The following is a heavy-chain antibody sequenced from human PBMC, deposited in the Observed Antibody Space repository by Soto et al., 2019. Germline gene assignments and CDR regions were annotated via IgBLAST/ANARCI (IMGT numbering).Heavy chain of an antibody. CDR1: GGSISSYY. D-gene: IGHD3-10*01. Sequence: PSETLSLTCTVSGGSISSYYWSWIRQPPGKGLEWIGYIYYSGSTNYNPSLKSRVTISVDTSKNQFSLKLSSVTAADTVVYYCARGFTDTYYYGSGDPQINWFDPWGQGTLVTVSS. V-gene: IGHV4-59*01. CDR2: IYYSGST. J-gene: IGHJ5*02. CDR3: ARGFTDTYYYGSGDPQINWFDP.